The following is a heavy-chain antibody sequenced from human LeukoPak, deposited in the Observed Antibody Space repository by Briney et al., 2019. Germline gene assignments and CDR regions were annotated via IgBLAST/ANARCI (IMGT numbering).Heavy chain of an antibody. CDR3: ARELTRGYSYGPNWFDP. Sequence: GASVKVSCKASGYTFTSYYMHWVRQAPRQGLEWMGIINPSGGSTSYAQKFQGRVTMTRDMSTSTVYMELSSLRSEDTAVYYCARELTRGYSYGPNWFDPWGQGTLVTVSS. CDR1: GYTFTSYY. CDR2: INPSGGST. D-gene: IGHD5-18*01. J-gene: IGHJ5*02. V-gene: IGHV1-46*01.